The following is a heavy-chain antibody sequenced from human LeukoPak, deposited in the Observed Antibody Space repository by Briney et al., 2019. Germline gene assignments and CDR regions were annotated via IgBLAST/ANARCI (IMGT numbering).Heavy chain of an antibody. CDR1: GFTFSSYE. CDR3: ASDGHRGSDFDY. CDR2: ISSSGSTT. D-gene: IGHD1-26*01. Sequence: GGSLRLSCAASGFTFSSYEVNWVRQAPGKGLEWVSYISSSGSTTYYADSVKGRFTISRDNAKNSLYLQMNSLRAEDTAIYYCASDGHRGSDFDYWGQGTLVTVSS. J-gene: IGHJ4*02. V-gene: IGHV3-48*03.